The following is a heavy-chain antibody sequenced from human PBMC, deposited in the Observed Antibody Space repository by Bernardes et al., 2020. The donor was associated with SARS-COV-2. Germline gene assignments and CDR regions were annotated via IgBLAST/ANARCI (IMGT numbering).Heavy chain of an antibody. V-gene: IGHV1-18*04. J-gene: IGHJ1*01. CDR3: ARALDYYDSSGYYRLEYFHH. CDR1: GYTFSTYG. Sequence: ASVKVSCKASGYTFSTYGITWVRQAPGQGLEWLGWISAYNGNTNYAQKFQGRVTMTTDTSTSTAYMELRSLRSDDTAVYYCARALDYYDSSGYYRLEYFHHWGQGTLVTVSS. CDR2: ISAYNGNT. D-gene: IGHD3-22*01.